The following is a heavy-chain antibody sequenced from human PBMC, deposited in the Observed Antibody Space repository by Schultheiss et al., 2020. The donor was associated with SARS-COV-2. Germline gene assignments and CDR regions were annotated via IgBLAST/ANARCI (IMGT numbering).Heavy chain of an antibody. V-gene: IGHV3-9*01. D-gene: IGHD3-22*01. J-gene: IGHJ6*02. CDR2: ISWNSGSI. CDR3: ARDSGIDRYYYDSSGYYRYGMDV. CDR1: GFTFDDYA. Sequence: GGSLRLSCAASGFTFDDYAMHWVRQAPGKGLEWVSGISWNSGSIGYADSVKGRFTISRDNAKNSLYLQMNSLRAEDTAVYYCARDSGIDRYYYDSSGYYRYGMDVWGQGTTVTVSS.